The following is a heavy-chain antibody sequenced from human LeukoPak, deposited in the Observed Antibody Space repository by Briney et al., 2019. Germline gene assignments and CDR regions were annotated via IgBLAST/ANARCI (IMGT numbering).Heavy chain of an antibody. Sequence: SETLSLTCTVSGGSINIYYWSWIRQPAGKGLEWIGRIYTSGSTSYNPSLKTRVTMSVDTSKNQFSLKLSSVTAADTAVYYCARDRDNVAGTRGYFDYWGQGTLVTVSS. D-gene: IGHD6-19*01. V-gene: IGHV4-4*07. CDR2: IYTSGST. CDR3: ARDRDNVAGTRGYFDY. CDR1: GGSINIYY. J-gene: IGHJ4*02.